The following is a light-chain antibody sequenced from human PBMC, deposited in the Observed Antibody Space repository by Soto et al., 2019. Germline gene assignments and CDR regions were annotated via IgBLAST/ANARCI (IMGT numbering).Light chain of an antibody. Sequence: EIAMTQSPATLSVSLGERATLSCRASQYISNNLAWYQQRPGQAPSLLIYGASTRATGVPARFSGSGSGTDFVLRISGLQSQDSAVYYCQQYNHWSSITFGQGTRLEIK. CDR3: QQYNHWSSIT. CDR1: QYISNN. CDR2: GAS. J-gene: IGKJ5*01. V-gene: IGKV3-15*01.